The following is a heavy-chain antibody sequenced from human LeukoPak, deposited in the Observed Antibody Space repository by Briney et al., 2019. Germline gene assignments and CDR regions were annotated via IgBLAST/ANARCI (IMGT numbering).Heavy chain of an antibody. D-gene: IGHD4-23*01. V-gene: IGHV3-9*01. J-gene: IGHJ4*02. CDR1: GFTFDDYA. CDR3: AREVTPFY. Sequence: GRSLRLSCAASGFTFDDYAMHWVRQAPGKGLEWVSGISWNSGSIGYADSVKGRFTISRDNAKNSLYLQMDSLRAEDTAVYYCAREVTPFYWGQGTLVTVSS. CDR2: ISWNSGSI.